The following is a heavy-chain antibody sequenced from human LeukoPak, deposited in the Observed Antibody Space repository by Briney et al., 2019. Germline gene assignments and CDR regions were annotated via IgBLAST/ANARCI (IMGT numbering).Heavy chain of an antibody. CDR1: GGSISSGGYY. CDR3: AIRSLDAFDI. Sequence: SETLSLTCTVSGGSISSGGYYWSWIRQHPGKGLEWIGYIYYSGSTYYNPSLKSRVTISVDTSKNQFSLKLSSVTAADTAVYYCAIRSLDAFDIWGQGTMVTVSS. J-gene: IGHJ3*02. CDR2: IYYSGST. V-gene: IGHV4-31*03.